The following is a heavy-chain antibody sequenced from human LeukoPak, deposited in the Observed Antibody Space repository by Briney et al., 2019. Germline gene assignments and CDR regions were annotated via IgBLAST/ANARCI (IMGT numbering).Heavy chain of an antibody. J-gene: IGHJ4*02. CDR1: GGSISTYY. CDR3: ARVSGSGWSGYGFDY. Sequence: SETLSLTCTVSGGSISTYYWSWIRQPPGKGLEWIGCIYYSGSTCHNPSLKSRVTVSVDMSKNNFSLKLTSVTAADTAVYYCARVSGSGWSGYGFDYWGQGTLVTVSS. V-gene: IGHV4-59*12. CDR2: IYYSGST. D-gene: IGHD6-19*01.